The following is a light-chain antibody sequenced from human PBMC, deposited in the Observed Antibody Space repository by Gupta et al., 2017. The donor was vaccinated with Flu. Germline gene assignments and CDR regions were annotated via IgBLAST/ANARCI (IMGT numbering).Light chain of an antibody. J-gene: IGLJ2*01. CDR1: TSNIGSNH. Sequence: QSVLTQPPSASGTPGQRVIISCSGSTSNIGSNHVYWYQQLPGTAPKLLIYKNSQRPSGVPDRFPGSRSGTSASLAISGLRSEDEADYYCESWDDSLSGWVFGGGTKLTVL. CDR2: KNS. V-gene: IGLV1-47*01. CDR3: ESWDDSLSGWV.